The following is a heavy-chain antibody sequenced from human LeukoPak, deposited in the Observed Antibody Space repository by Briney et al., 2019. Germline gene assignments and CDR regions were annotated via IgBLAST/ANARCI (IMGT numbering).Heavy chain of an antibody. CDR3: ARGDYDSSGYYFYNWSDP. V-gene: IGHV1-8*01. CDR2: MNPNSGNT. Sequence: RASVKVSCKASGYTFTSYDINWVRQATGQGLEWMGWMNPNSGNTGYAQKFQGRVTMTRNTSISTAYMELSSLRSEDTAVYYCARGDYDSSGYYFYNWSDPWGQGTLVTVSS. CDR1: GYTFTSYD. J-gene: IGHJ5*02. D-gene: IGHD3-22*01.